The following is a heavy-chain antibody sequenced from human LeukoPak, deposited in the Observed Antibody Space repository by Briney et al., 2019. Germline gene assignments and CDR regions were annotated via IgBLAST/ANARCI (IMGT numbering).Heavy chain of an antibody. D-gene: IGHD2-21*01. Sequence: GRSLRLSCAASGFTLSTYDMHWVRQATGKGLEWVAAIGTAGDTYYPGSVKGRFTVSRENAKNSLYLQMNSLRAGDTAIYYCARGVDLAGYMDVWGKGTTVTISS. V-gene: IGHV3-13*01. CDR2: IGTAGDT. J-gene: IGHJ6*03. CDR3: ARGVDLAGYMDV. CDR1: GFTLSTYD.